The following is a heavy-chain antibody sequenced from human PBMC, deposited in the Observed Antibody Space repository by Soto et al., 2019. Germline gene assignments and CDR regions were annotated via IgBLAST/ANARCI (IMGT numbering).Heavy chain of an antibody. CDR1: GGTFSSYA. J-gene: IGHJ4*02. V-gene: IGHV1-69*06. CDR2: IIPIFGTA. D-gene: IGHD3-22*01. Sequence: GASVKVSCKAPGGTFSSYAISWVRQAPGQGLEWMGGIIPIFGTANYAQKFQGRVTITADKSTSTAYMELSSLRSEDTAVYYCASSPYYYDSSGYYFFFDYWGQGTLVTVSS. CDR3: ASSPYYYDSSGYYFFFDY.